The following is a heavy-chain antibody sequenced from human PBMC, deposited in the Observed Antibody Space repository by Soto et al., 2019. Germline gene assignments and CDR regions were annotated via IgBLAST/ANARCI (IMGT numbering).Heavy chain of an antibody. V-gene: IGHV1-46*01. J-gene: IGHJ4*02. CDR2: INPSGGST. D-gene: IGHD5-18*01. CDR1: GYTFTSYY. CDR3: ARVDTATFDY. Sequence: ASVKVSCKASGYTFTSYYMHWVRQAPGQGLEWMGRINPSGGSTNYAQKFQGRVTITRDTSASTAYMELSSLRSEDTAVYYCARVDTATFDYWGQGTLVTVSS.